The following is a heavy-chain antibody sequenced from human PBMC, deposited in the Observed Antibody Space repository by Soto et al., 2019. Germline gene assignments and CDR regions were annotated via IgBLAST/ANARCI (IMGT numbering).Heavy chain of an antibody. CDR1: GGPFSNDI. D-gene: IGHD5-12*01. J-gene: IGHJ4*02. V-gene: IGHV1-69*08. CDR3: VRDSPIGSTFSGYDAIDY. CDR2: IITRLSTS. Sequence: QVQLEQSGAEVKKPGSSVRVSCKASGGPFSNDIITWVRQAPGQGLEWMGRIITRLSTSTYAQQFQGRLTITADMSTGTDYMYLKNLTYSYTAVYYCVRDSPIGSTFSGYDAIDYWGQGTRITVSS.